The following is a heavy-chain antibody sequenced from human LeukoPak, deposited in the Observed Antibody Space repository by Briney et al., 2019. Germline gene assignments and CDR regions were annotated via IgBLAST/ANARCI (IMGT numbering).Heavy chain of an antibody. CDR2: ISSSGSTI. CDR3: ARVVPAPLPDNWFDP. CDR1: GFTFSSYE. D-gene: IGHD2-2*02. V-gene: IGHV3-48*03. Sequence: GGSLRLSCAASGFTFSSYEMNWVRQAPGQGLEWVSYISSSGSTIYYADSVKGRFTISRDNAKNSLYLQMNSLRAEDTAVYYCARVVPAPLPDNWFDPWGQGTLVTVSS. J-gene: IGHJ5*02.